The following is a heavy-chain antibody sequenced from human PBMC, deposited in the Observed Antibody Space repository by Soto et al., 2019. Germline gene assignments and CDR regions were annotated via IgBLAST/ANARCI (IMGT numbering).Heavy chain of an antibody. Sequence: SETLSLTCTVSGGSISSNSYYWGWIRQPPGKGLEWIGSIYYSGSTYYNPSLKSRVTISVDTSKNQFSLKLSSVTAADTAVYYCAGVGASSGYYYYYGMDVWGQGTTVTVSS. V-gene: IGHV4-39*01. CDR3: AGVGASSGYYYYYGMDV. CDR1: GGSISSNSYY. CDR2: IYYSGST. D-gene: IGHD1-26*01. J-gene: IGHJ6*02.